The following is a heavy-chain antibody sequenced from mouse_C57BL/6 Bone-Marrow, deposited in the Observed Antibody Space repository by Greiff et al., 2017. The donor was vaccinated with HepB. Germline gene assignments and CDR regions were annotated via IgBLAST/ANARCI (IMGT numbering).Heavy chain of an antibody. J-gene: IGHJ1*03. CDR3: ARQITTVVATDWYFDV. D-gene: IGHD1-1*01. V-gene: IGHV5-9*01. Sequence: EVKLQESGGGLVKPGGSLKLSCAASGFTFSSYTMSWVRQTPEKRLEWVATISGGGGNTYYPDSVKGRFTISRDNAKNTLYLQMSSLRSEDTALYYCARQITTVVATDWYFDVWGTGTTVTVSS. CDR2: ISGGGGNT. CDR1: GFTFSSYT.